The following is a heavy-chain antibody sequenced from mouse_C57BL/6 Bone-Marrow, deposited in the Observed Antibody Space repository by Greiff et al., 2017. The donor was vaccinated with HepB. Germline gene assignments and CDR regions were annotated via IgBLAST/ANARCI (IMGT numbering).Heavy chain of an antibody. CDR3: ARSARSLFDY. Sequence: VQLQESGAELVRPGASVKLSCKASGYTFTDYYINWVKQRPGQGLEWIARIYPGSGNTYYNEKFKGKATLPAEKSSSTAYMQLSSLTSEDSAVYFCARSARSLFDYWGQGTTLTVSS. J-gene: IGHJ2*01. CDR2: IYPGSGNT. CDR1: GYTFTDYY. V-gene: IGHV1-76*01.